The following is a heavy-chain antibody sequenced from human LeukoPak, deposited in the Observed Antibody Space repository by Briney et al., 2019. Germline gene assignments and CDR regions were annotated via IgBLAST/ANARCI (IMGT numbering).Heavy chain of an antibody. D-gene: IGHD2-2*01. CDR2: IKQNGGQK. CDR1: GFNFSTYW. J-gene: IGHJ4*02. V-gene: IGHV3-7*03. CDR3: ARGGCSSTSCYVLFDN. Sequence: PGGSLRLSCAASGFNFSTYWMSWVRQAPGKGPEWVANIKQNGGQKYYVDSVKGRFTISRDNVKNSLYLQMNSLRAEDTAVYYCARGGCSSTSCYVLFDNWGQGTPVTVSS.